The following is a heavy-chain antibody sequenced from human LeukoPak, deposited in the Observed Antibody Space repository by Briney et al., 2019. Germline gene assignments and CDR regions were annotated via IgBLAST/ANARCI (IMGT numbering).Heavy chain of an antibody. CDR2: ITGGGEST. D-gene: IGHD2-2*01. V-gene: IGHV3-23*01. CDR1: GFTFEASA. CDR3: AKSIRDQLLCGFNY. Sequence: GGSLRLSCAASGFTFEASAMSWVRQAPGKGLEWVAVITGGGESTYYADSVKGRFPISRDTSKKTLFLHVYSLRAEDTAVYFCAKSIRDQLLCGFNYW. J-gene: IGHJ4*01.